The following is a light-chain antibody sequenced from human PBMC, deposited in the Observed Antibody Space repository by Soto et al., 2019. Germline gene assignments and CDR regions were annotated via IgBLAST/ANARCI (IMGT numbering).Light chain of an antibody. Sequence: QSAPTQPRSVSGSPGQSVTISCTGTSHDVGGYDYVSWYQQSPGKAPKLIIYDVIERPSGVPDRFSGSKSGNTASLTISGVQAEDEGDYYCCSYAGTYTFVVFGGGPKLTVL. CDR1: SHDVGGYDY. CDR2: DVI. J-gene: IGLJ2*01. V-gene: IGLV2-11*01. CDR3: CSYAGTYTFVV.